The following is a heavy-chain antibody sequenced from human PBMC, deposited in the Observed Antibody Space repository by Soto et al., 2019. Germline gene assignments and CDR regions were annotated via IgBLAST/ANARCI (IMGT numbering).Heavy chain of an antibody. V-gene: IGHV3-48*02. J-gene: IGHJ4*02. D-gene: IGHD2-21*02. CDR2: ISSSSSTI. CDR3: ARVGAYCGGDCYSYYFDY. Sequence: GSLRLSCAASGFTFSSYSMNWVRQAPGKGLEWVSYISSSSSTIYYADSVKGRFTISRDNAKNSLYLQMNSLRDEDTAVYYCARVGAYCGGDCYSYYFDYWGQGTLVTVSS. CDR1: GFTFSSYS.